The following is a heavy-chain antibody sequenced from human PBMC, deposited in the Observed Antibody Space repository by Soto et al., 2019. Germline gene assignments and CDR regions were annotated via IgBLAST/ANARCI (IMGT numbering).Heavy chain of an antibody. D-gene: IGHD3-3*01. Sequence: SETLSLTCTVSGGSISSYYWSWIRQPPGRGLEWIGYIYYSGSTNYNPSLKSRVTISVDTSKNQFSLKLSSVTAADTAVYYCARGSWYYVFWSGSSPNNWFDPWGQGTLVTGSS. CDR3: ARGSWYYVFWSGSSPNNWFDP. CDR2: IYYSGST. CDR1: GGSISSYY. V-gene: IGHV4-59*01. J-gene: IGHJ5*02.